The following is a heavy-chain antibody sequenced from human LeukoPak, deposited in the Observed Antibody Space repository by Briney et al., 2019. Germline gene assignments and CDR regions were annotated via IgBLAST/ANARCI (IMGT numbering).Heavy chain of an antibody. CDR1: GFTFSSYA. D-gene: IGHD5-24*01. CDR2: IGGSGGST. V-gene: IGHV3-23*01. Sequence: PGGSLRLSCSASGFTFSSYALSWVRQAPGKGLEWVSAIGGSGGSTYYADSVKGRFTISRDNSENTLYLQMNSLRAEDTAVYYCAKAEMATIGGNFDYWGQGTLVPVSS. J-gene: IGHJ4*02. CDR3: AKAEMATIGGNFDY.